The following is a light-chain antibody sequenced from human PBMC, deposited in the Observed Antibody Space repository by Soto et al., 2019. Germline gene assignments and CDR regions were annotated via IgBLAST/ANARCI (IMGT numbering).Light chain of an antibody. V-gene: IGKV1-5*01. CDR3: LQHNVFPRT. CDR1: QSISSW. CDR2: GSS. J-gene: IGKJ1*01. Sequence: DIQMTQSPSTLSASVGDRVTITCRASQSISSWLAWYQQKPGRAPKRLIYGSSSLQSGVPSRFSGRGSGTEFTLTISSLQPEDFATYYCLQHNVFPRTFGQGTKVEIK.